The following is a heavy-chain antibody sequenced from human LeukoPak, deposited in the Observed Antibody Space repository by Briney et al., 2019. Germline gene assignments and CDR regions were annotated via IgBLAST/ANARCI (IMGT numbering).Heavy chain of an antibody. CDR3: ARSRIANDSSGYYFKFDY. CDR1: GFTFSNYA. D-gene: IGHD3-22*01. Sequence: GGSLRLSCAGFGFTFSNYAIHWVRQAPGKGLEWVAAISFDGSKSYYAESVKGRFSISRDNSRDILYLQMSSLAVEDTAIYYCARSRIANDSSGYYFKFDYWGQGALVTVSS. J-gene: IGHJ4*02. V-gene: IGHV3-30*15. CDR2: ISFDGSKS.